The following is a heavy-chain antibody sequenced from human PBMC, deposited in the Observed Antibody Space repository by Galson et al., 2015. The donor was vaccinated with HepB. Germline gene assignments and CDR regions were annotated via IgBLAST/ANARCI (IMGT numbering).Heavy chain of an antibody. D-gene: IGHD3-22*01. CDR2: INPHTGGT. Sequence: SVKVSCKASGYSFIGYYIHWVRQAPGQGLEWMGSINPHTGGTNYAQQFQGRVTMTSDTSINTAYMELSRLRSADTAVYYCARDYFDSSGPPAEYFQHWGQGTLVTVSS. V-gene: IGHV1-2*02. CDR3: ARDYFDSSGPPAEYFQH. J-gene: IGHJ1*01. CDR1: GYSFIGYY.